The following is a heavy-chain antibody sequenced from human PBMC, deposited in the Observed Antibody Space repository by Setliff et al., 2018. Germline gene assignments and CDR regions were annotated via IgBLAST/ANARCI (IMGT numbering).Heavy chain of an antibody. V-gene: IGHV4-61*09. CDR2: IYTSWST. D-gene: IGHD3-3*01. J-gene: IGHJ6*03. Sequence: SETLSLTCTVSDDSISSRHYYWSWIRQPAGKGLEWLGQIYTSWSTNSNPSLKGRATLSIDASKKQFSLKLTSVTAADTAVYYCARMSGFLYMDVWGKGTTVTVSS. CDR3: ARMSGFLYMDV. CDR1: DDSISSRHYY.